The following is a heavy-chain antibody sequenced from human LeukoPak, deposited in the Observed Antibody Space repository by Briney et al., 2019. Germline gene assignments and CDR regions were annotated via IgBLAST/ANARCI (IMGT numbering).Heavy chain of an antibody. CDR1: GGSISSYY. J-gene: IGHJ6*03. CDR3: AREGRAAQFSSSWPHYYYYMDV. D-gene: IGHD6-13*01. CDR2: IYTSGST. V-gene: IGHV4-4*09. Sequence: SETLSLTCTVSGGSISSYYWSWIRQPPGKGLEWIGCIYTSGSTNYNPSLKSRVTISADTSKNQFSLKLSSVTAADTAVYYCAREGRAAQFSSSWPHYYYYMDVWGKGTTVTVSS.